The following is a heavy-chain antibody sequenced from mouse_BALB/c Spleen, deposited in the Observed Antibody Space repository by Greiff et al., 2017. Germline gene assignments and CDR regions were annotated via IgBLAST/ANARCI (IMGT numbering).Heavy chain of an antibody. V-gene: IGHV5-17*02. Sequence: EVQRVESGGGLVQPGGSRKLSCAASGFTFSSFGMHWVRQAPEKGLEWVAYISSGSSTIYYADTVKGRFTISRDNPKNTLFLQMTSLRSEDTAMYYCARNDDAMDYWGQGTSVTVSS. CDR1: GFTFSSFG. J-gene: IGHJ4*01. CDR2: ISSGSSTI. CDR3: ARNDDAMDY. D-gene: IGHD2-12*01.